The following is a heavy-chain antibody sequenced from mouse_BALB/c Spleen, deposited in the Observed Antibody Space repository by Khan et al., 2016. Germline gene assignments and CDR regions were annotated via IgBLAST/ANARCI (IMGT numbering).Heavy chain of an antibody. CDR3: TAYYGNFWLAY. V-gene: IGHV6-6*01. CDR1: GFTFSDAW. Sequence: EVKLEVSGGGLVQPGGSMKLSCGASGFTFSDAWMDWVRQSPEKGLEWVAEIRRKANNHATYYAESVKGRFTISRDDSKSSVYLQMNSLRAEDTGIYYCTAYYGNFWLAYWGQGTLVTVSA. J-gene: IGHJ3*01. CDR2: IRRKANNHAT. D-gene: IGHD2-10*01.